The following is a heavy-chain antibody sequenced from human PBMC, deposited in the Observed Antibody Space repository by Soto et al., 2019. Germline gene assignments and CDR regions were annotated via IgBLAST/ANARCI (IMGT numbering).Heavy chain of an antibody. CDR3: AREGGDGLDY. V-gene: IGHV4-31*03. Sequence: QVQLQESGPGLVKPAQTLSLTCTVSGGSISSGAYYWSWIRKHPGKGLEWIGSIYYDGSTYYNPSLKGRVTISVETSKTQFSPRLPTVTAAETAVYFCAREGGDGLDYWGPGTLVTVSS. D-gene: IGHD3-16*01. J-gene: IGHJ4*02. CDR2: IYYDGST. CDR1: GGSISSGAYY.